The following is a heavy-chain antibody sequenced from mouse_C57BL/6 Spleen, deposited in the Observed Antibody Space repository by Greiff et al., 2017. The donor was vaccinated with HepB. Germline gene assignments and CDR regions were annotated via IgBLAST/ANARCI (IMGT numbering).Heavy chain of an antibody. CDR3: ARDRNWDGAMDY. V-gene: IGHV5-4*01. J-gene: IGHJ4*01. D-gene: IGHD4-1*01. Sequence: DVKLVESGGGLVKPGGSLKLSCAASGFTFSSYAMSWVRQTPEKRLEWVATISDGGSYTYYPDNVKGRFTISRDNAKNNLYLQMSHLKSEDTAMYYCARDRNWDGAMDYWGQGTSVTVSS. CDR2: ISDGGSYT. CDR1: GFTFSSYA.